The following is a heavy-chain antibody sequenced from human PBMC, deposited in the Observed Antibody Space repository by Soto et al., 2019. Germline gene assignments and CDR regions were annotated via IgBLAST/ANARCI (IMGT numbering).Heavy chain of an antibody. J-gene: IGHJ6*02. CDR1: GGFSSIYY. CDR3: ARGAVARGASDFGMDV. D-gene: IGHD1-26*01. V-gene: IGHV4-59*01. Sequence: QVQLQESGPGLVKPSETLSLSCTVSGGFSSIYYWNWVRQTPGRKLEWIGYINDSGNTKYNPSLMSRAIISVDTSKNQFSLTLYSVTAADTAVYYCARGAVARGASDFGMDVWGQGTTVTVSS. CDR2: INDSGNT.